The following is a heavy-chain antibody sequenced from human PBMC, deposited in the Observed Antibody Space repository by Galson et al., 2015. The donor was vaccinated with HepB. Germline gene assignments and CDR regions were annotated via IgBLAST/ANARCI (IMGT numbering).Heavy chain of an antibody. CDR1: GFTVSSNY. V-gene: IGHV3-53*01. D-gene: IGHD3-22*01. J-gene: IGHJ1*01. CDR2: IYSGGST. Sequence: SLRLSCAASGFTVSSNYMSWVRQAPGKGLEWVSVIYSGGSTYYADSVKGRFTISRDNSKNTLYLQMNSLRAEDTAVYYCARGYFGRSFQHWGQGTLVTVSS. CDR3: ARGYFGRSFQH.